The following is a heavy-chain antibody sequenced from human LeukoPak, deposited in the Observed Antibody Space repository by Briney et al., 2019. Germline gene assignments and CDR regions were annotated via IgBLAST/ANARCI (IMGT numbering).Heavy chain of an antibody. CDR2: ISYDGSNK. CDR3: ASADNYCSSTSCSLRGGVDY. D-gene: IGHD2-2*01. V-gene: IGHV3-30-3*01. J-gene: IGHJ4*02. Sequence: QPGRSLRLSCAASGFTFSNYAMHWVRQAPGKGLAGVAVISYDGSNKYYADSVKGRFTISRDNSKNTLFLQMNSLRAEDTAVYYCASADNYCSSTSCSLRGGVDYWGQGTLVTVSS. CDR1: GFTFSNYA.